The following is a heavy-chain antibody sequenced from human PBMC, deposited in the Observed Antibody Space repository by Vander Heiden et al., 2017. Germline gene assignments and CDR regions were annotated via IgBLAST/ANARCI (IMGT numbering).Heavy chain of an antibody. Sequence: ERQLLQSGGGLVQPEGSLRLSGEVYGSSFDGFDMCSVRQARGKRMGSSSVICGRDGSTHYADSVKGRFTISRDNSKNTLYLQMHSLRGEDTAEYYCVKGDWLDYWSQGTLVTVSS. J-gene: IGHJ4*02. CDR2: ICGRDGST. D-gene: IGHD3-9*01. CDR1: GSSFDGFD. V-gene: IGHV3-23*01. CDR3: VKGDWLDY.